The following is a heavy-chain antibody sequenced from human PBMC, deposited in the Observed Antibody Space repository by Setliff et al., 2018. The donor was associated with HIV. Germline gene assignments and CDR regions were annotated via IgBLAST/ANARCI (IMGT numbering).Heavy chain of an antibody. D-gene: IGHD3-3*01. Sequence: PSETLSLTCSVSGGSISRYYWGWIRQPPGKGLEWIGSIYYSGSTYYNPSLKSRVTISVDTSKNQFSLKLSSVTAADTAVYYCARHYNFWSGYLGNYMDVWGKGTTVTVSS. CDR1: GGSISRYY. CDR3: ARHYNFWSGYLGNYMDV. V-gene: IGHV4-39*01. J-gene: IGHJ6*03. CDR2: IYYSGST.